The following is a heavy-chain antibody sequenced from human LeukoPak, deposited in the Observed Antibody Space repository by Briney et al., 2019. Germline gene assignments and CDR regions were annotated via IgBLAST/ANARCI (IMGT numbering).Heavy chain of an antibody. J-gene: IGHJ4*02. Sequence: SETLSLTCTVSGGSISSSSYYWGWIRQPPGKGLEWIGSIYYSGSTYYNPSLKSRVTISVDTSKNQFSLKLSSVTAADTAVCYCARQGSSLEIADIPYWGQGTLVTVSS. CDR1: GGSISSSSYY. CDR2: IYYSGST. CDR3: ARQGSSLEIADIPY. V-gene: IGHV4-39*01. D-gene: IGHD1-1*01.